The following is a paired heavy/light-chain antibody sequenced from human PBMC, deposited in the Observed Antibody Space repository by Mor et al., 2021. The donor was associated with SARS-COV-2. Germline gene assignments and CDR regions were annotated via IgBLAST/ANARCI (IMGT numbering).Heavy chain of an antibody. V-gene: IGHV7-4-1*02. J-gene: IGHJ4*02. CDR1: GYTFSNYA. CDR3: ARRHYGTLLPLDY. CDR2: INTKTGNP. D-gene: IGHD1-26*01. Sequence: QVQLVQSESELKKPGASVKVSCKASGYTFSNYAMNWVRQAPGQGLEWMGWINTKTGNPTYAQDFTGRFVFSLDTTGNTAYLRISSLKADDTAMYYCARRHYGTLLPLDYWGQGTLVTVSS.
Light chain of an antibody. CDR2: AAS. Sequence: DIQMTQSPSSLSASVGDRVTITCRASQGISNSLAWYQQKPGKAPKLLLYAASRLESGVPSRFSGSGSGTIYTLTINSLQPEDFATYYCQQYSSSPLGFGGGTKVEIK. J-gene: IGKJ4*01. V-gene: IGKV1-NL1*01. CDR1: QGISNS. CDR3: QQYSSSPLG.